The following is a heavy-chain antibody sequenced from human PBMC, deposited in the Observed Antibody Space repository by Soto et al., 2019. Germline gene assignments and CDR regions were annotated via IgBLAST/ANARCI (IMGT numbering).Heavy chain of an antibody. V-gene: IGHV3-66*01. CDR1: GFSFSSYA. CDR3: ARESYDFWKNYYYGMDV. Sequence: GGSLRLSCVASGFSFSSYAMSWVRQAPGKGLEWVSVIYSGGSTYYADSVKGRFTISRDNSKNTVYLQMNSLRAEDTAVYYCARESYDFWKNYYYGMDVWGQGTTVTVSS. J-gene: IGHJ6*02. D-gene: IGHD3-3*01. CDR2: IYSGGST.